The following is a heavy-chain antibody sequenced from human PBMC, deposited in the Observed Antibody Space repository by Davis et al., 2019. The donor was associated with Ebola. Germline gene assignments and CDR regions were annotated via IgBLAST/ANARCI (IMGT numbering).Heavy chain of an antibody. CDR1: GFTFTTAA. CDR2: ISGSGGSA. J-gene: IGHJ4*02. D-gene: IGHD3-3*01. CDR3: AKFYYDFWSGFDY. V-gene: IGHV3-23*01. Sequence: PGGSLRLSCAASGFTFTTAAMSWVRQVPGRGLEWVSVISGSGGSAYYADSVKGRFTISRDNSKNTLYLQMSSLRAEDTAVYYCAKFYYDFWSGFDYWGQGTLATVSS.